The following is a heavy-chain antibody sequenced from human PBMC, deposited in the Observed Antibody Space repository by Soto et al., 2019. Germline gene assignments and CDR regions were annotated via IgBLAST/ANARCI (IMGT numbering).Heavy chain of an antibody. J-gene: IGHJ4*02. CDR2: IIPIFGAA. Sequence: QVQLVQSGAEVKKPGSSVKVSCKASGGTFSSYAISWVRQAPGQGLEWMGGIIPIFGAANYAQKFQGSVTITADESTSTAYMELCSLRSEDTAGYYGASPLGRGSGIKNGGYWGQGTLVTGSS. CDR3: ASPLGRGSGIKNGGY. CDR1: GGTFSSYA. D-gene: IGHD2-15*01. V-gene: IGHV1-69*01.